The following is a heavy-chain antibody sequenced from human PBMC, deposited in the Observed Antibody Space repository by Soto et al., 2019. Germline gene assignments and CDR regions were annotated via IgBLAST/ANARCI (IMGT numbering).Heavy chain of an antibody. J-gene: IGHJ3*01. V-gene: IGHV1-3*01. CDR3: ARGFSNGPYWSAFDF. CDR1: GHTFTTYA. D-gene: IGHD2-15*01. CDR2: VIAGNGNT. Sequence: QVQVVQSGSEVKEAGDAVRISCKTSGHTFTTYAFHWVRQAPGQGFEWMGWVIAGNGNTKYSGKFQGRVTLTRDISTTTVYMDLSNLRSEDSAVYFSARGFSNGPYWSAFDFWGQGTTVSVSS.